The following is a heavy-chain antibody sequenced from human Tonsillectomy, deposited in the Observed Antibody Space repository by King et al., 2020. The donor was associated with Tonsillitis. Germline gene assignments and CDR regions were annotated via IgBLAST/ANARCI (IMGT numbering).Heavy chain of an antibody. CDR2: ISYRGST. CDR1: GASISNGDYY. Sequence: VQLQESGPGLVKPSQTLSLTCTVSGASISNGDYYWSWIRQHPGKGLEWIGYISYRGSTYYDPSLQSRGTMSVDTSKNQFSLKLSSVAAADSAVYYCASYAYTFWTSIGWGQGTLVTVSS. CDR3: ASYAYTFWTSIG. V-gene: IGHV4-31*03. D-gene: IGHD3/OR15-3a*01. J-gene: IGHJ4*02.